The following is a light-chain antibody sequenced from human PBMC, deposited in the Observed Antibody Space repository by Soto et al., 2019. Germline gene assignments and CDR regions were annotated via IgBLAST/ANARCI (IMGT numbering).Light chain of an antibody. CDR3: QSYDSSLSGSI. CDR2: GNN. CDR1: SSNIGAGYD. J-gene: IGLJ2*01. V-gene: IGLV1-40*01. Sequence: QAVVTQPPSVSGAPGQRVTVSCTGSSSNIGAGYDVHWYQQLPGTAPKLLIYGNNNRPSGVPDRFSGSKSGTSASLAITGLQAEDEAVYHCQSYDSSLSGSIFGGGTKLTVL.